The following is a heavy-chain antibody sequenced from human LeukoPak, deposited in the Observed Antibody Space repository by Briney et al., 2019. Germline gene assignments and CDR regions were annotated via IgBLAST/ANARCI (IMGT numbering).Heavy chain of an antibody. J-gene: IGHJ4*02. V-gene: IGHV3-48*01. CDR3: AKGGGPYHLPTDY. Sequence: GGSLRLSCAASGFTFSTYSMNWVRQAPGKGLEWVSYITSDRSTIYYADSVKGRFTISRDNAKNSLYLQMNSLRSEDTAVYYCAKGGGPYHLPTDYWGQGTLVTVSS. CDR1: GFTFSTYS. D-gene: IGHD2-2*01. CDR2: ITSDRSTI.